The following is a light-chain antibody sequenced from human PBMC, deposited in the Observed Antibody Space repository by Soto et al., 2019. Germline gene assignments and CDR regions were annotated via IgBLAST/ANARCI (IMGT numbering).Light chain of an antibody. CDR2: DVS. V-gene: IGLV2-14*01. Sequence: QSALTQPASVSGSPGQSITISCTGTSSDVGGYNYVSWYQQHPGKAPKLMIYDVSNRPSGVSNRFSGSKSGNTASLTSSGLQAEDEADYYCRSYTSSSTLEFGGGTKLTVL. J-gene: IGLJ3*02. CDR1: SSDVGGYNY. CDR3: RSYTSSSTLE.